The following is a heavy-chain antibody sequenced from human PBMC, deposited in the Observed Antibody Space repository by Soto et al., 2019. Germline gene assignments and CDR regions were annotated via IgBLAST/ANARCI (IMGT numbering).Heavy chain of an antibody. CDR1: GYVFTKCA. V-gene: IGHV1-3*01. Sequence: QVQLVQSGAEVKNPGASVKVSCKTSGYVFTKCAIHWVRQAPGQRPEWLGWINAGDGHTKYSQKFQGRLTITRDTSASTASMELNLLRSEDTGFYYCATYNGSGTYYNPPHFSYLGQVALFSVS. D-gene: IGHD3-10*01. CDR3: ATYNGSGTYYNPPHFSY. J-gene: IGHJ4*02. CDR2: INAGDGHT.